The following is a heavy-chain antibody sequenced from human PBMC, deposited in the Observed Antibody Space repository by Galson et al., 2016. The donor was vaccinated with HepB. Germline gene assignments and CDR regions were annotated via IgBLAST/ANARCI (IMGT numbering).Heavy chain of an antibody. V-gene: IGHV3-43D*03. CDR3: AKASGSDYFFES. Sequence: SLRLSCAASGFTFEDYVIHWVRQAPGKSLEWVSLISWDGGSTFYAGSVKGRFTISRDNRKNSLDLQMNSLTTADTAFYYCAKASGSDYFFESWGQGTLVTVSS. J-gene: IGHJ4*01. CDR1: GFTFEDYV. D-gene: IGHD1-26*01. CDR2: ISWDGGST.